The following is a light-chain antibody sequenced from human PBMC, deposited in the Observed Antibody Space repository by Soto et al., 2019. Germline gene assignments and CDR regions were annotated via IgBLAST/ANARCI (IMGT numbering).Light chain of an antibody. CDR3: SSYTSSSTPLFV. Sequence: QSALTQPASVSGSPGQSITISCTGTSSDVGGSNYVSWDQQHPGKAPKLMIFDVNNRPSGVSNRFSGSKSGNTASLTISGLQAEDEADYYCSSYTSSSTPLFVFGTGTKLTVL. V-gene: IGLV2-14*01. CDR2: DVN. CDR1: SSDVGGSNY. J-gene: IGLJ1*01.